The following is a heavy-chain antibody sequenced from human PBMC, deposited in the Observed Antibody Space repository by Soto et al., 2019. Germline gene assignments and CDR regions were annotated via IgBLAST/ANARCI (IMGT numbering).Heavy chain of an antibody. J-gene: IGHJ4*02. CDR2: IDIGSGNT. CDR1: GFTFSRSI. V-gene: IGHV1-58*02. Sequence: QMQLEQSGPEVKKPGTSVKVSCKTSGFTFSRSIMQWVRQAPGQRLEWLGWIDIGSGNTTHAQKFQERVTITRDISTRTTYLELTRLTSEDTAVYYCAAEGVLWGQGTQVTVSS. CDR3: AAEGVL. D-gene: IGHD3-3*01.